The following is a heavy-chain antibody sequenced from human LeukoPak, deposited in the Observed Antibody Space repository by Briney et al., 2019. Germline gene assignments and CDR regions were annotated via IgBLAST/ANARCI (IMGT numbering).Heavy chain of an antibody. D-gene: IGHD6-13*01. J-gene: IGHJ4*02. V-gene: IGHV4-59*01. CDR1: GGSISSYY. CDR2: IYDSGST. Sequence: KASETLSLTCTVSGGSISSYYWSWIRQPPGKGLEWIGYIYDSGSTNYNPSLKSRVTISVDTSKNQFSLKLSSVTAADTAVYYCARVTGYMVEDYFDYWGQGTLVTVSS. CDR3: ARVTGYMVEDYFDY.